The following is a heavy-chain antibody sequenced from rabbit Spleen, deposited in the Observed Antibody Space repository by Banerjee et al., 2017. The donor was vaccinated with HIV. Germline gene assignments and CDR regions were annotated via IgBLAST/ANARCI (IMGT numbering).Heavy chain of an antibody. D-gene: IGHD1-1*01. Sequence: QSLEESGGDLVKPGASLTLTCTASGFSFSGGAYLCWVRQAPGKGLEWIACIGIRSGTTHYATWAKGRFTISKTSSTTVTLQMTSLTAADTATYFCARGDASDSGYSLWGPGTLVTVS. V-gene: IGHV1S40*01. CDR2: IGIRSGTT. J-gene: IGHJ6*01. CDR1: GFSFSGGAY. CDR3: ARGDASDSGYSL.